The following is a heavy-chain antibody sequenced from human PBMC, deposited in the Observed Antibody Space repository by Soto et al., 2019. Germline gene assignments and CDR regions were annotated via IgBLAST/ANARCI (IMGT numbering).Heavy chain of an antibody. CDR1: GGSISSGDYY. D-gene: IGHD4-17*01. J-gene: IGHJ4*02. CDR3: ARASLFYTVPDY. V-gene: IGHV4-30-4*01. Sequence: PSETLSLTCTVSGGSISSGDYYWSWIRQPPGKGLEWIGYIYYSGSTYYNPSLKSRVTISVDTSKNQFSLKLSSVTAADTAVYYCARASLFYTVPDYWGQGTLVTVSS. CDR2: IYYSGST.